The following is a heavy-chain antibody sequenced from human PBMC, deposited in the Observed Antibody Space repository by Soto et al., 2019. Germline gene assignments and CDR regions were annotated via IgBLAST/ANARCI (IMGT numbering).Heavy chain of an antibody. D-gene: IGHD1-7*01. CDR3: AIRGRLNWNYEFGWFDP. Sequence: QLQLQESGPGLVKPSETLSLTCTVSGGSISSSSYYWGWIRQPPGKGLEWIGSIYYSGSTYYNPSLKSRVTISVDTSKNLFSLKLSSVTAADTAVYYCAIRGRLNWNYEFGWFDPWGQGTLVTVSS. V-gene: IGHV4-39*01. CDR1: GGSISSSSYY. CDR2: IYYSGST. J-gene: IGHJ5*02.